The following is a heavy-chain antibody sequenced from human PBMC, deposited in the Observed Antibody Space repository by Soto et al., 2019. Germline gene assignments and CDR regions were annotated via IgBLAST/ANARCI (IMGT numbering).Heavy chain of an antibody. CDR3: AKTGDDTSGYYYVGAFDI. CDR1: GFTFSSYA. V-gene: IGHV3-23*01. D-gene: IGHD3-22*01. Sequence: AGGSLRLSCAVSGFTFSSYAMSWVRQAPGKGLEWVSTISTSGDNTYYADSVKGRFTISRDNFKNMLYLQMNSLRDEDTAVYYCAKTGDDTSGYYYVGAFDIWGQGTMVTVS. J-gene: IGHJ3*02. CDR2: ISTSGDNT.